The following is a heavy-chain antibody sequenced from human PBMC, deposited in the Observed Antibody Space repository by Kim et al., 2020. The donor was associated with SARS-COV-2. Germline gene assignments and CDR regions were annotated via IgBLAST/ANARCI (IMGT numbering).Heavy chain of an antibody. J-gene: IGHJ6*02. V-gene: IGHV1-3*04. Sequence: ASVKVSCKASGYTFTTYTITWVRQAPGQGLEWMGRINTGNCDAKYSQKFQGRVTITSDTSATTAYMELSSLTSEDTAVYYCSRRTLDVWGQGTTVTVSS. CDR3: SRRTLDV. CDR1: GYTFTTYT. CDR2: INTGNCDA.